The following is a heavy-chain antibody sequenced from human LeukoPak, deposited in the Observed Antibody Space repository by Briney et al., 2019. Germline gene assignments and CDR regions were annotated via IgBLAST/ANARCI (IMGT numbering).Heavy chain of an antibody. CDR3: SRDRRPYYYGSGSYSIDY. V-gene: IGHV3-48*03. D-gene: IGHD3-10*01. J-gene: IGHJ4*02. CDR2: ISISGSTI. CDR1: GFTFSSYE. Sequence: GGSLRLSCAASGFTFSSYEMNWVRQAPGKGLEWVSYISISGSTIYYADSVKGRFTISRDNAKNSLYLQMNSLRAEDTAVYYCSRDRRPYYYGSGSYSIDYWGQGTLVTVSS.